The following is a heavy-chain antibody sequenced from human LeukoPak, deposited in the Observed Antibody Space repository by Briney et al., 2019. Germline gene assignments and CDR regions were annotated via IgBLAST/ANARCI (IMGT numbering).Heavy chain of an antibody. CDR1: GGSISSYY. Sequence: SEPLSLTCTVSGGSISSYYWSWIRQPPGKGLEWIGYIYYSGSTNYNPSLKSRVTISVDTSKNQFSLKLSSVTAADTAVYYCARATPNWFDPWGQGTLVTVSS. D-gene: IGHD5-12*01. J-gene: IGHJ5*02. CDR2: IYYSGST. CDR3: ARATPNWFDP. V-gene: IGHV4-59*08.